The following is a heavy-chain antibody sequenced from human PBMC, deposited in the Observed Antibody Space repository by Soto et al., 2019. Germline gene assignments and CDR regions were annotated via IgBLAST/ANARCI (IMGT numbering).Heavy chain of an antibody. CDR2: IKQDGSEK. J-gene: IGHJ6*02. CDR1: GFTFSSYW. V-gene: IGHV3-7*04. Sequence: HPGGSLRLSCAASGFTFSSYWMSWVRQAPGKGLEWVANIKQDGSEKYYVDSVKGRFTISRDNAKNSLYLQMNSLRAEDTAVYYCARDVADYYYGMDVWGQGTTVTVSS. CDR3: ARDVADYYYGMDV. D-gene: IGHD6-13*01.